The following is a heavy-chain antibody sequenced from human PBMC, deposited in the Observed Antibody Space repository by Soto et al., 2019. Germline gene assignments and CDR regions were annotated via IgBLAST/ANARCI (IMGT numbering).Heavy chain of an antibody. J-gene: IGHJ6*02. CDR3: ARDGTYASGWYNKTTYTLHV. CDR2: INPNSGDT. V-gene: IGHV1-2*02. D-gene: IGHD6-19*01. CDR1: GHSFTGHY. Sequence: ASVKVSCKVSGHSFTGHYMHWVRQAPGQGLEWMGWINPNSGDTNYARKFQGRVTMTRDTSASTAYMELSSLRSEDTSVYYCARDGTYASGWYNKTTYTLHVWCQGTTVTVSS.